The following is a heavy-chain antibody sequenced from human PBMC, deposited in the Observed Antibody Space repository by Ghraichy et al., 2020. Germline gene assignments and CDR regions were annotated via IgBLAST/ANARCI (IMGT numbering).Heavy chain of an antibody. CDR3: ARNKTGSLSGWFDP. CDR1: GGSMSTSADY. D-gene: IGHD6-6*01. Sequence: SQTLSLTCTVSGGSMSTSADYWGWISQPPGKRLEWIGSIYNSVSTHYNPSLRSRVTISVDPSKDQFSLRLTSVTASDTAAYYCARNKTGSLSGWFDPWGPGLLVTVSS. CDR2: IYNSVST. J-gene: IGHJ5*02. V-gene: IGHV4-39*01.